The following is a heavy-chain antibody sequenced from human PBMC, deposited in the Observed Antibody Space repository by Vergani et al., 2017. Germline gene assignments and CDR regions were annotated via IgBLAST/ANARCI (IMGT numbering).Heavy chain of an antibody. J-gene: IGHJ6*03. CDR2: INPNSGGT. CDR3: ARDGSIAVDGRYYYYYMDV. CDR1: GYTFTGYY. Sequence: QVQLVQSGAEVKKPGASVKVSCKASGYTFTGYYMHWVRQAPGQGLEWMGWINPNSGGTNYAQKFQGRVTMTRDTSISTAYMELSRLRSDDTAVYYCARDGSIAVDGRYYYYYMDVWGKGTTVTVSS. V-gene: IGHV1-2*02. D-gene: IGHD6-19*01.